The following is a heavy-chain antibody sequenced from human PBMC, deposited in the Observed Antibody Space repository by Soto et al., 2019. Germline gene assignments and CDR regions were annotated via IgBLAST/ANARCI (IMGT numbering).Heavy chain of an antibody. CDR2: IWYDGSNK. J-gene: IGHJ4*02. CDR1: GFSFTTYG. D-gene: IGHD2-21*01. V-gene: IGHV3-33*06. CDR3: AKDRGGGAVVPDY. Sequence: QVQLVESGGGVVQPGRSLRLSCAASGFSFTTYGMHWVRQAPGEGLEWVAVIWYDGSNKYYADSVKGRFTISRDTSKNPLYLKRNSRRAENTAGFYCAKDRGGGAVVPDYWGQGTLVTVSS.